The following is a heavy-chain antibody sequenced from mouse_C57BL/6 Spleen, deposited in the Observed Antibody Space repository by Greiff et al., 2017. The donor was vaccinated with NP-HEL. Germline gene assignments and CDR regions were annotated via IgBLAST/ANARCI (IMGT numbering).Heavy chain of an antibody. CDR1: GFTFSDYG. J-gene: IGHJ1*03. D-gene: IGHD1-1*01. CDR2: ISSGSSTI. V-gene: IGHV5-17*01. Sequence: EVHLVESGGGLVKPGGSLKLSCAASGFTFSDYGMHWVRQAPEKGLEWVAYISSGSSTIYYVDTVKGRFTISRDNAKNTLFLQMTSLRSEDTAMYYCAKNLRSSSYWYFDVWGTGTTVTVSS. CDR3: AKNLRSSSYWYFDV.